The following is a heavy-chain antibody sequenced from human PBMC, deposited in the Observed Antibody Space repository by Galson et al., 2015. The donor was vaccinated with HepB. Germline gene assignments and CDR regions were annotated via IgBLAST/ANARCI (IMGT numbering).Heavy chain of an antibody. CDR2: INTNTGNP. CDR1: GYTFTSYA. V-gene: IGHV7-4-1*02. D-gene: IGHD6-13*01. CDR3: ASGPGVAANSYYYYYMDV. J-gene: IGHJ6*03. Sequence: SVKVSCKASGYTFTSYAMNWVRQAPGQGLEWMGWINTNTGNPTYAQGFTGRFVFSLDTSVSTAYLQMSSLKAEDTAVYYCASGPGVAANSYYYYYMDVWGTVSPCTVSS.